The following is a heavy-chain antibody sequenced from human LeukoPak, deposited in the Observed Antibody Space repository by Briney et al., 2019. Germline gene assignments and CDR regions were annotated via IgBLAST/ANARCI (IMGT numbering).Heavy chain of an antibody. Sequence: SATLSLTCALSGYSISSGYYWGSIRQRPGKGLAWIGSIYHSGNTNYNPSLKSRVTISVDTSKNQFSLKLSYVTAADTAVYYCARDVGPPRGYCSSTSCFSPLFDPWGQGTLVTVSS. CDR3: ARDVGPPRGYCSSTSCFSPLFDP. CDR2: IYHSGNT. V-gene: IGHV4-38-2*02. D-gene: IGHD2-2*01. CDR1: GYSISSGYY. J-gene: IGHJ5*02.